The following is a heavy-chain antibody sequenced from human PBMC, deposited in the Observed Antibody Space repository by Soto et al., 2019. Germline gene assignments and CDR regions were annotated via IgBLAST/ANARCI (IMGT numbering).Heavy chain of an antibody. Sequence: ASVKVSCKASGYTFTSYGISWVRQAPGQGLEWMGWIIAYNGNTNYAQKFQGRVTITADKSTSTAYMELSSLRSEDTAVYYCSEKSGYWGQGTLVTVSS. V-gene: IGHV1-18*01. CDR2: IIAYNGNT. J-gene: IGHJ4*02. CDR3: SEKSGY. CDR1: GYTFTSYG.